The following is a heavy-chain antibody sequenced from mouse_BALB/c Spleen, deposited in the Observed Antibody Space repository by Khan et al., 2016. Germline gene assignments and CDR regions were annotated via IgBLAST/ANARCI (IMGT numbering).Heavy chain of an antibody. CDR2: INTYSGES. CDR3: ARYRYYYGSSSYFDV. CDR1: GYTFTNYG. Sequence: QIQLVQSGPELKRPGKTVKISCKASGYTFTNYGINWVKQAPGKGLKWMGWINTYSGESKYADDFKGQFACSLETSANTAYLQINNLKMEDTATYFCARYRYYYGSSSYFDVWGAGTTVTVSS. D-gene: IGHD1-1*01. V-gene: IGHV9-3-1*01. J-gene: IGHJ1*01.